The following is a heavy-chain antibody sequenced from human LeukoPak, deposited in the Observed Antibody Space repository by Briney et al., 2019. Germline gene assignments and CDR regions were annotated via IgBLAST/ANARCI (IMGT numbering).Heavy chain of an antibody. CDR3: ARADGYYYYGMDV. V-gene: IGHV4-61*02. CDR2: IYTSGST. J-gene: IGHJ6*02. Sequence: PSQTLSLTCTVSGGSISSGSYYWSWIRQPAGMGLEWIGRIYTSGSTNYNPSLKSRVTISVDTSKNQFSLKLSSVTAADTFVYYCARADGYYYYGMDVWGQGTTVTVSS. D-gene: IGHD5-24*01. CDR1: GGSISSGSYY.